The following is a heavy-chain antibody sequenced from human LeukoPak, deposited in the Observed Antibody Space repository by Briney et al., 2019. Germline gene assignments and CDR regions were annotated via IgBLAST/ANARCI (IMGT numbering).Heavy chain of an antibody. Sequence: SETLSLTCSVSGDSISSYYWTWIRQTPGKGLEWIAYIHYNGNTKSNPSLKSRVTISVDTSKNQFSLKLSSVTAADTAVYYCAAHRGAFDIWGQGTMVTVSS. CDR2: IHYNGNT. CDR3: AAHRGAFDI. D-gene: IGHD3-10*01. J-gene: IGHJ3*02. V-gene: IGHV4-59*01. CDR1: GDSISSYY.